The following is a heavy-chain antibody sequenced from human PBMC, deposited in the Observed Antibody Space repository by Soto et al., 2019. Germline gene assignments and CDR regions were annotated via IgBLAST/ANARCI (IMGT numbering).Heavy chain of an antibody. Sequence: GASVKVSCKASGYTSRNYAIHWVRQAPGQRLEYMGWINAANGHTTYSQKFQGRVTITRDTSATTAYMDLSSLRSEDTAVYYCSISHAAAGTGYFDFWGQGTLVTVSS. CDR3: SISHAAAGTGYFDF. CDR2: INAANGHT. CDR1: GYTSRNYA. V-gene: IGHV1-3*01. J-gene: IGHJ4*02. D-gene: IGHD6-19*01.